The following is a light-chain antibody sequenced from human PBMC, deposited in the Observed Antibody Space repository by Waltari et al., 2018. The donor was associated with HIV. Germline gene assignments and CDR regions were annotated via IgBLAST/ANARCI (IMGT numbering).Light chain of an antibody. CDR1: SRDVGGYNY. CDR2: EVS. V-gene: IGLV2-14*01. J-gene: IGLJ2*01. Sequence: QSALTQPASVSGSPGQSITISCTGTSRDVGGYNYVSWYQQPPGKAPKLRIYEVSNRPSGVSNRFSGSKSGNTASLTISGLQAEDEADYYCSSYTSSSNVVFGGGTKLTVL. CDR3: SSYTSSSNVV.